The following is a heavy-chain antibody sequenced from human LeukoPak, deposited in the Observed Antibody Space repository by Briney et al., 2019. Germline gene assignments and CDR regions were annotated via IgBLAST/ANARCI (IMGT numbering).Heavy chain of an antibody. J-gene: IGHJ4*02. D-gene: IGHD3-9*01. CDR1: ADSINNSSYY. Sequence: SETLSLTCTVSADSINNSSYYWGWIRQPPGKRLEWIGSIYYSGSTSYNPSLKSRLTISVDTSKNQFSLKLSSVTAADTAVYYCARRHLPFDSLLSLTYFDYWGQGTLVTVSS. V-gene: IGHV4-39*01. CDR3: ARRHLPFDSLLSLTYFDY. CDR2: IYYSGST.